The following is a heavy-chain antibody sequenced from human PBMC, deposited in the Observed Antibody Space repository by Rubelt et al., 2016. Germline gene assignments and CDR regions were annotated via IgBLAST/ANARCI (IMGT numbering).Heavy chain of an antibody. D-gene: IGHD6-6*01. Sequence: QVQLQESGPGLVKPSETLSLTCTVSGGSISSYYWSWIRQPPGKGLEWIGYIYYSGSTNYNPSLTSRVTISLDTSKNQFSRRLGSGIAAETAVNDRARNRPPRYSSSCIGHYFDYWGKGAVVPVSA. CDR3: ARNRPPRYSSSCIGHYFDY. CDR1: GGSISSYY. J-gene: IGHJ4*02. CDR2: IYYSGST. V-gene: IGHV4-59*01.